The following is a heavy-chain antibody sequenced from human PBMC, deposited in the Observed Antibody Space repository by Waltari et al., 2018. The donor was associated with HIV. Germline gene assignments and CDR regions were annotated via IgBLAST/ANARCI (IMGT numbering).Heavy chain of an antibody. CDR2: IFSNDEK. J-gene: IGHJ4*02. CDR1: GFSLSNARMG. V-gene: IGHV2-26*01. Sequence: QVTLKESGPVLVKPTETLTLTCTVSGFSLSNARMGVSWIRQPPGKALELLAHIFSNDEKSYSTSLKSRLTISKDTSKSQVVLTMTNMDPVDTATYYCARYGSGSRSFDYWGQGTLVTVSS. D-gene: IGHD3-10*01. CDR3: ARYGSGSRSFDY.